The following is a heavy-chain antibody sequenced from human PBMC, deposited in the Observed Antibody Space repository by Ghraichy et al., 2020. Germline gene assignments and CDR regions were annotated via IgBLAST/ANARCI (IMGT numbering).Heavy chain of an antibody. CDR1: GGSISSGSYY. V-gene: IGHV4-39*01. J-gene: IGHJ4*02. CDR3: ARLSGSYSIDY. D-gene: IGHD1-26*01. CDR2: IYYSGST. Sequence: SETLSLTCTVSGGSISSGSYYWGWIRQPPGKGLEWIGTIYYSGSTYYNPSLKSRVTISVDTSKNQFSLRVSSVTAADTAVYYCARLSGSYSIDYWGQGTLVTVSS.